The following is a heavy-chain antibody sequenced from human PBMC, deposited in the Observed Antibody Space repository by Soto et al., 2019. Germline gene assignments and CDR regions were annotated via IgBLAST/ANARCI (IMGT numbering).Heavy chain of an antibody. CDR3: ARYRGGSPESYYYYYYGMDV. Sequence: SETLSLTCTVSGGSISSYYWSWIRQPPGKGLEWIGYIYYSGSTNYNPSLKSRVTISVDTSKNQFSLKLSSVTAADTAVYYCARYRGGSPESYYYYYYGMDVWGQGTTVTVSS. D-gene: IGHD1-26*01. J-gene: IGHJ6*02. CDR2: IYYSGST. CDR1: GGSISSYY. V-gene: IGHV4-59*01.